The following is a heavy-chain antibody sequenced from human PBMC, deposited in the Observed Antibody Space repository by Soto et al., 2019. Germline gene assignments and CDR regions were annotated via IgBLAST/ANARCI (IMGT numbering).Heavy chain of an antibody. CDR3: ARHYCSSTSWFVRRAFDI. J-gene: IGHJ3*02. V-gene: IGHV1-18*01. CDR2: ISAYNGNT. CDR1: GYTFTSYG. Sequence: QVQLVQSGAEVKKPGASVKVSCKASGYTFTSYGISWVRQAPGQGLEWMGWISAYNGNTNYAQKLQGRVTMTTDTSTSTAYMELRSLRSDDTAVYYCARHYCSSTSWFVRRAFDIWGQGTMVTVSS. D-gene: IGHD2-2*01.